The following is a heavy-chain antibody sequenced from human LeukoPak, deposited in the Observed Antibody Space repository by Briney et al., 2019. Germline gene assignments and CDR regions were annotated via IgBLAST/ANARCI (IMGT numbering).Heavy chain of an antibody. Sequence: GRSLRLSCAASGFTFSSYGMHWVRQAPGKGLEWVAVISYDGSNKYYADSVKGRFTISRDNSKNTLYLQMNSLRAEDTAVYYCAKGLDCSSTSCLNSYWGQGTLVTVSS. J-gene: IGHJ4*02. CDR1: GFTFSSYG. CDR2: ISYDGSNK. CDR3: AKGLDCSSTSCLNSY. D-gene: IGHD2-2*01. V-gene: IGHV3-30*18.